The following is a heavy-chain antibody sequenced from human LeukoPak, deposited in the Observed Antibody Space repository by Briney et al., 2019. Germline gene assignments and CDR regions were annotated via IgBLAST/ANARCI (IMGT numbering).Heavy chain of an antibody. CDR3: AREGRRGY. V-gene: IGHV3-48*03. CDR1: GFTCSSYE. Sequence: GGSLRRSCAAAGFTCSSYERNWVRQGPGKGLEWVSYISSSGSTIYYADSVKGRFTISRDNAKNSLYLQMNSLRAEDTAVYYCAREGRRGYWGQGTLVTVSS. J-gene: IGHJ4*02. CDR2: ISSSGSTI.